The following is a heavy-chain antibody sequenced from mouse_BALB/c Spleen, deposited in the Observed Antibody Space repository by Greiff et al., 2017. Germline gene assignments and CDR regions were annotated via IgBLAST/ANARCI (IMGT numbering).Heavy chain of an antibody. CDR2: ISSGSSTI. D-gene: IGHD3-3*01. CDR3: ARTRDWAMDY. J-gene: IGHJ4*01. Sequence: EVQRVESGGGLVQPGGSRKLSCAASGFTFSSFGMHWVRQAPEKGLEWVAYISSGSSTIYYADTVKGRFTISRDNPKNTLFLQMTSLRSEDTAMYYCARTRDWAMDYWGQGTSVTVSS. CDR1: GFTFSSFG. V-gene: IGHV5-17*02.